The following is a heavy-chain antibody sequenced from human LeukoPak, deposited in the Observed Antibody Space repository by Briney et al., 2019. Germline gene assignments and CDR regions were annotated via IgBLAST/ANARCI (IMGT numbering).Heavy chain of an antibody. V-gene: IGHV1-18*01. J-gene: IGHJ4*02. Sequence: ASVKVSCKASGSTFTPLGTRWWRQAPGQGLGGRGWISTYNGNTNYAQNLQGRVTMTTDTSTSTAYMELRSLRFDDTAVYYCARDAIQGRLTSDYWGQGTLVTVSS. CDR2: ISTYNGNT. CDR3: ARDAIQGRLTSDY. D-gene: IGHD1-1*01. CDR1: GSTFTPLG.